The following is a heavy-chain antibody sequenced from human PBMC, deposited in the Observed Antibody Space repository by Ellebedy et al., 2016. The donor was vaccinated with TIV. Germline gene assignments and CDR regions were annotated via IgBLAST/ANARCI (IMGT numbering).Heavy chain of an antibody. Sequence: ASVKVSCKGSAYIFTTYWIGWVRQMPGKGLEWMGIIYPGDSDTRYSPSFQGQVTISADKSISTAYLQWSSLKASDTAMYYCARQGSPGAFDIWGQGTMVTVSS. CDR2: IYPGDSDT. V-gene: IGHV5-51*01. CDR1: AYIFTTYW. D-gene: IGHD3-10*01. J-gene: IGHJ3*02. CDR3: ARQGSPGAFDI.